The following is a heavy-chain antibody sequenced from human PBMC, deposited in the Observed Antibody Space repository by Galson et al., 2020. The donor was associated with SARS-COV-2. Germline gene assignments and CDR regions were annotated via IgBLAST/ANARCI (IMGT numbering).Heavy chain of an antibody. CDR1: GGSFRNYY. CDR3: ARGAEERRIIVVVPYYDSYMDV. CDR2: INHRGST. V-gene: IGHV4-34*01. Sequence: SETLSLTCAVYGGSFRNYYWTWIRQSPEKGLDWLGAINHRGSTNHNPSLKSRVAMLVDASKNQFSLSLSSVTAADTAVYYCARGAEERRIIVVVPYYDSYMDVWGSGTTVTVTS. D-gene: IGHD2-15*01. J-gene: IGHJ6*03.